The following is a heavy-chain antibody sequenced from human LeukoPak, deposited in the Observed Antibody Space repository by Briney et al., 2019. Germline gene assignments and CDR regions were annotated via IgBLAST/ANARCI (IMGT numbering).Heavy chain of an antibody. V-gene: IGHV4-39*01. CDR2: IYYSGST. D-gene: IGHD4-17*01. J-gene: IGHJ6*02. Sequence: PSETLSLTCTVSGGSISSSSYYWGWIRQPPGKGLEWIGSIYYSGSTYYNPSLKSRVTISVDTFKNQFSLKLSSVTAADTAVYYCARLGSGGTTVTNSQPTIYYYYYGMDVWGQGTTVTVSS. CDR1: GGSISSSSYY. CDR3: ARLGSGGTTVTNSQPTIYYYYYGMDV.